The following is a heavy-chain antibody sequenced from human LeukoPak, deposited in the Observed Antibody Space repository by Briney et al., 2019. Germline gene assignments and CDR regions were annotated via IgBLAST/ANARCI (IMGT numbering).Heavy chain of an antibody. V-gene: IGHV4-39*01. J-gene: IGHJ3*02. D-gene: IGHD3-22*01. CDR2: IYYSGST. CDR3: ARGMDSSGYSDAFDI. Sequence: SETLSLTCTVSGGSISSSSYYWGWIRQPPGTGLEWIGSIYYSGSTYYNPSLKSRVTISVDTSKNQFTLKLSSVTAAATAVYYCARGMDSSGYSDAFDIWGQGTMVTVSS. CDR1: GGSISSSSYY.